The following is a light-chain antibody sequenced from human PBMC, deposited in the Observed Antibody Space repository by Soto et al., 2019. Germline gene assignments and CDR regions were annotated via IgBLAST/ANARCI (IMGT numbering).Light chain of an antibody. V-gene: IGLV2-8*01. CDR3: SSYAGRNNLV. CDR1: SSDVGGYNY. Sequence: QSVLTQPPSASGSPGQSVTISCTGTSSDVGGYNYVSWYQQHPGKAPKLMIYEVSKRPSGVPDRFSGSKSGNTASLTVSGLQAEDEADYYCSSYAGRNNLVFGGGTKLTVL. CDR2: EVS. J-gene: IGLJ2*01.